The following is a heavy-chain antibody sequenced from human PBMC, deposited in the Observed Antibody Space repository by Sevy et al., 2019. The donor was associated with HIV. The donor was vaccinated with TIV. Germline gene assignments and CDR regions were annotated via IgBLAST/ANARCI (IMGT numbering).Heavy chain of an antibody. CDR3: ARDFTGYNGMDV. CDR1: GFTFSTHG. D-gene: IGHD3-9*01. Sequence: GGSLRLSCVASGFTFSTHGMHWVRQAPGKGLEWVVVISYHGRNKFYGGTVEGRFTISRDNSKKTLYLQMNSLTTEDTAVYYCARDFTGYNGMDVWGQGTIVTVSS. J-gene: IGHJ6*02. CDR2: ISYHGRNK. V-gene: IGHV3-30*03.